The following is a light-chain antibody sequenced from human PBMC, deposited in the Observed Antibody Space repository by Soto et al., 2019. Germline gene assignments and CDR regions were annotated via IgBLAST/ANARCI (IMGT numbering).Light chain of an antibody. CDR3: QQYNAYPWT. V-gene: IGKV1-5*03. Sequence: GDRVTITCRASQSISSWLAWYQQKPGKAPKLLIYKASTLESGVPSNFGGSGSGTEFTLTISSLQPEDFATYYCQQYNAYPWTFGQGTKVDIK. CDR2: KAS. CDR1: QSISSW. J-gene: IGKJ1*01.